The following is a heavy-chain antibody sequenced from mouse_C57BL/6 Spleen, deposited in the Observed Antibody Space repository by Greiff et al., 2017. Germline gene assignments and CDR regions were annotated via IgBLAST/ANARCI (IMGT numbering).Heavy chain of an antibody. CDR2: INPNNGGT. V-gene: IGHV1-26*01. CDR3: ARNSNGGYFDV. CDR1: GYTFTDYY. D-gene: IGHD2-5*01. J-gene: IGHJ1*03. Sequence: VQLQQSGPELEKPGASVKISCKASGYTFTDYYMNWVKQSHGKSLEWIGDINPNNGGTSYNQKCKGKATLTVDKSSSTAYMELRSLTSEDSAVYYCARNSNGGYFDVWGTGTTVTVSS.